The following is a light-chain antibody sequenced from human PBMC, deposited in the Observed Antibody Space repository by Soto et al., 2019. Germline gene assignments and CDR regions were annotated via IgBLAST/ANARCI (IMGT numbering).Light chain of an antibody. CDR1: QSVNTN. Sequence: ERVMTQSPATLSVSPGQRVTLSCRASQSVNTNIAWYQHKPGQAPRLLIYGASTRATGIPARFSGTGSGTEFTLTISSLQSEDFAVYYCHQYNNWPPWTFGQGTKVEIK. V-gene: IGKV3-15*01. CDR3: HQYNNWPPWT. CDR2: GAS. J-gene: IGKJ1*01.